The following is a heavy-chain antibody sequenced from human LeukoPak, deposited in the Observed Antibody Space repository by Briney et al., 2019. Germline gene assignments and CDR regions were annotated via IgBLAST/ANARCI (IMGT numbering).Heavy chain of an antibody. CDR2: IGGDGGST. CDR3: AKRVAGTPDY. V-gene: IGHV3-23*01. D-gene: IGHD6-19*01. J-gene: IGHJ4*02. Sequence: GGSLRLSCAASGFTFINYDMTWVRQAPGKGLEWVSAIGGDGGSTDYADSVKGRFTISRDNSKNTLYLQMNSLRAGDTALYYCAKRVAGTPDYWGLGTLVTVSS. CDR1: GFTFINYD.